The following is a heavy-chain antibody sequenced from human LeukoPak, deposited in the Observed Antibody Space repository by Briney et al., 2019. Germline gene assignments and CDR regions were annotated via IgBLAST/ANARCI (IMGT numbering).Heavy chain of an antibody. Sequence: PGESLRLSCAASGFTFSSSWMHWVRQAPGKGLVWVSRIKSDGSSTNYADSVKGRFTISRDNAKDTLYLQMNSLRAEDTAVYYCARGGSPFYWAQGILVTVSS. CDR1: GFTFSSSW. D-gene: IGHD3-10*01. CDR2: IKSDGSST. CDR3: ARGGSPFY. V-gene: IGHV3-74*01. J-gene: IGHJ4*02.